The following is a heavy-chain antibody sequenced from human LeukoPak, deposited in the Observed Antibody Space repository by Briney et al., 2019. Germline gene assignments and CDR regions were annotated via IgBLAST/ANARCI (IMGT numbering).Heavy chain of an antibody. CDR2: IKQDGTEI. CDR1: GFTFSSHW. J-gene: IGHJ4*02. Sequence: PGGSLRLSCAASGFTFSSHWMSWVRQAPGKGPEWVANIKQDGTEIYYVDSVKGRFTISRDNAKNSLYLQMNSLRAEDTAVYYCVRDLMVGAKLRYFDYWGQGTLVTVSS. CDR3: VRDLMVGAKLRYFDY. D-gene: IGHD1-26*01. V-gene: IGHV3-7*01.